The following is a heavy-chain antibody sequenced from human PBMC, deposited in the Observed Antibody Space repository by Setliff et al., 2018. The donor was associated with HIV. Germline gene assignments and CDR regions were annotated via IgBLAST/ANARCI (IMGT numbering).Heavy chain of an antibody. CDR3: ARGRLSWSPDF. Sequence: ASVKVSCKASGYTFSTFGISWVRQAPGQGLEWMGWIGADSGDTNYAQKFQGRVTMTRDTSTSTVYMELSSLRSEATAVYYCARGRLSWSPDFWGQGTLVTVSS. V-gene: IGHV1-18*01. J-gene: IGHJ4*02. CDR1: GYTFSTFG. CDR2: IGADSGDT.